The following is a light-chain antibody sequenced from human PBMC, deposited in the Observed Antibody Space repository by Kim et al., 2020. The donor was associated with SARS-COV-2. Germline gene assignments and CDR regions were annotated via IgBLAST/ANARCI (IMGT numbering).Light chain of an antibody. CDR3: QKYNSAPRT. V-gene: IGKV1-27*01. CDR2: AAS. J-gene: IGKJ1*01. CDR1: QGISNY. Sequence: ASVGDRVTITCRASQGISNYLAWYQQKPGKVPKLLIFAASTLQSGVPSRFSGSGSGTDFTLTISSLQPEDVATYYCQKYNSAPRTFGQGTKVDIK.